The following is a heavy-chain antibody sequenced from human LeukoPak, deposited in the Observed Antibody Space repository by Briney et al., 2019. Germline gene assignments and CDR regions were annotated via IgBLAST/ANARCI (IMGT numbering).Heavy chain of an antibody. Sequence: TLSLTCTVSGGSISSGGYCWGWLRHRPGKGLEWIGYIYHSGKTFYNPVQESRVSISVNTTKNQCSLRLSPVAAADTAVYYCSRQPEDRGHYYQNWFDPWGQGTLVTVSS. CDR3: SRQPEDRGHYYQNWFDP. CDR2: IYHSGKT. V-gene: IGHV4-31*03. J-gene: IGHJ5*02. D-gene: IGHD3-22*01. CDR1: GGSISSGGYC.